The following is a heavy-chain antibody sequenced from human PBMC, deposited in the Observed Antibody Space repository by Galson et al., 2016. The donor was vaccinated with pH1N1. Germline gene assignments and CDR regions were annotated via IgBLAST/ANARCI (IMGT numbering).Heavy chain of an antibody. Sequence: TLSLTCTVSGASIRSGSNYWSWIRQPAGKGLEWIGHIYTSGTTHNHPSLKSRVNMSVDKSKNQFFLRLSSVTAADTAVYYCAREGFMIFGILAFDIWGQGTMVTVSS. CDR2: IYTSGTT. V-gene: IGHV4-61*09. CDR3: AREGFMIFGILAFDI. J-gene: IGHJ3*02. CDR1: GASIRSGSNY. D-gene: IGHD3/OR15-3a*01.